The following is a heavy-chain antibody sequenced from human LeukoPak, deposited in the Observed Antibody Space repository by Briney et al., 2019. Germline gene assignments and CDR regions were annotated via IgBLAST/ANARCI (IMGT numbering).Heavy chain of an antibody. V-gene: IGHV4-59*01. CDR1: GGFISTYY. CDR2: ISYSGST. J-gene: IGHJ4*02. D-gene: IGHD5-18*01. CDR3: ARDRYSYGF. Sequence: SEILSLTCTVSGGFISTYYWSWIRQPPGKGLEWIGFISYSGSTYHNPSLKSRVTMSVDTSKNQFSLNLRSVTAADTAVYYCARDRYSYGFWGQGILVTVSS.